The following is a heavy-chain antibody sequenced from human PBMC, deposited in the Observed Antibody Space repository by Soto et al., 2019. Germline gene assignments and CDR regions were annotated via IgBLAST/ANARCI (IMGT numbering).Heavy chain of an antibody. J-gene: IGHJ4*02. D-gene: IGHD3-3*01. CDR1: GFPFSSYA. CDR2: ISGSGGST. Sequence: GGSLRLSCPASGFPFSSYAMSWVRPAPGKGPEWVSAISGSGGSTYYADSVKGRFTISRDNSKNTLYLQMNSLRAEDTVVYYCAKREERLLEWLSLVYWGQGTLVTVSS. CDR3: AKREERLLEWLSLVY. V-gene: IGHV3-23*01.